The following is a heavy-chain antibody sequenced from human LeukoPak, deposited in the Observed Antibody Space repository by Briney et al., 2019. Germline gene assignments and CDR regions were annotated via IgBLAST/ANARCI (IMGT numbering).Heavy chain of an antibody. V-gene: IGHV1-69*06. CDR3: ATRAAGIATRPAYYYYYMDV. Sequence: SVKVSCKASGGTFSSYAISWVRQAPGQGLEWMGGIIPIFGTANYAQKFQGRVTITADKSTTTAYMELSSLRSEDTAVYYCATRAAGIATRPAYYYYYMDVWGKGTTVTVSS. D-gene: IGHD6-6*01. J-gene: IGHJ6*03. CDR1: GGTFSSYA. CDR2: IIPIFGTA.